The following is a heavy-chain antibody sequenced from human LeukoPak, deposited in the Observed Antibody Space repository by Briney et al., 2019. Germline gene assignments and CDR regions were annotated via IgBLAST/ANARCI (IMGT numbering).Heavy chain of an antibody. CDR2: IDPSDSYT. J-gene: IGHJ4*02. Sequence: GESLKISCKGSGYSFTSYWISGVRQLPGKGLEWMGRIDPSDSYTNYSPSFQGHVTISADKSISTAYLQWSSLKASDTAMYYCARHVRAVAGEIDYWGQGTLVTVSS. D-gene: IGHD6-19*01. CDR1: GYSFTSYW. V-gene: IGHV5-10-1*01. CDR3: ARHVRAVAGEIDY.